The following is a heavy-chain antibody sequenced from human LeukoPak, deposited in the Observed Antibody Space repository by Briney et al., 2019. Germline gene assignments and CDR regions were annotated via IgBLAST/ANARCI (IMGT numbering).Heavy chain of an antibody. CDR2: ISGSGGNT. D-gene: IGHD4-17*01. Sequence: PGGSLRLSCAASGFTFSSSAMSWVRQAPGKGLEWVSAISGSGGNTYYADSVKGRFTISRDNSKNTLYLQMNSLRVEDTAIYYCAKYIGGSTVTRGFDYWGQGTLVTVSS. J-gene: IGHJ4*02. CDR1: GFTFSSSA. V-gene: IGHV3-23*01. CDR3: AKYIGGSTVTRGFDY.